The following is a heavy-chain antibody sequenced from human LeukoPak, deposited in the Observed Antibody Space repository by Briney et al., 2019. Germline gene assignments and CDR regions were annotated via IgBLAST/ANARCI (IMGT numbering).Heavy chain of an antibody. CDR2: MWADGNRK. CDR1: GFTFSGYG. CDR3: ARDSDVSGPYSYFDY. Sequence: GGSLRLSCEASGFTFSGYGFRWVRQAPGKGREWVAAMWADGNRKYYAGSVKGRITTSRDNSKNTLYLQMDRLRVEGTAVYYCARDSDVSGPYSYFDYWGEGTRVTLSS. V-gene: IGHV3-33*04. D-gene: IGHD3-22*01. J-gene: IGHJ4*02.